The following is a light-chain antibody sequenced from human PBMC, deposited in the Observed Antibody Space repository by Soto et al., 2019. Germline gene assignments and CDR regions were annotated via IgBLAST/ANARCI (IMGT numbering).Light chain of an antibody. Sequence: EIVLTQSPATLSLSPGERATLSCRASQSVSRNLAWYQQKPGQAPRLLIYGASNRATDIPARFSGSGSGTDFTLTISSLEPEDFAVYYCQQRSNWTFGQGTKVEIK. J-gene: IGKJ1*01. CDR3: QQRSNWT. CDR2: GAS. CDR1: QSVSRN. V-gene: IGKV3-11*01.